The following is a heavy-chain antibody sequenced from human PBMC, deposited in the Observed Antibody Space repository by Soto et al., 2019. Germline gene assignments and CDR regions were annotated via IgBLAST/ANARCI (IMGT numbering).Heavy chain of an antibody. D-gene: IGHD2-15*01. J-gene: IGHJ4*02. CDR1: GFTFINYA. CDR3: ARDGGNICSGGSCYFQAPDY. V-gene: IGHV3-23*01. CDR2: ISGSGRST. Sequence: EVQLLESGGGSVQPGGSLRLSCSASGFTFINYAMSWVRQAPGKGLEWVASISGSGRSTNYADSVKGRFTISRDNSKNSRAVHMSSLRAEDTAVYYCARDGGNICSGGSCYFQAPDYWGQGTLVTVSP.